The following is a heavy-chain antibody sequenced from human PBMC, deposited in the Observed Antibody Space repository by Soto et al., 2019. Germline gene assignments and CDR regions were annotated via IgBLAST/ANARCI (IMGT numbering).Heavy chain of an antibody. V-gene: IGHV4-30-2*01. D-gene: IGHD1-26*01. Sequence: TLSLTCDVSGGSVSGGTYSWTWIRQAPGKGLEWIGYIYRSGTTYYNPSLKSRVSISVDRSRNQFSLNLTSMTAADTAGYYCGRGKTQYYFDYWGQGTLVTSPQ. J-gene: IGHJ4*02. CDR3: GRGKTQYYFDY. CDR1: GGSVSGGTYS. CDR2: IYRSGTT.